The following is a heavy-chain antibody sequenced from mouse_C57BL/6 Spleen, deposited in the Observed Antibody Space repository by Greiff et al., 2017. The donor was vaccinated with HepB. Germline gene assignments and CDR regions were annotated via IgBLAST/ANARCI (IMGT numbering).Heavy chain of an antibody. Sequence: VQLQQSGPELVKPGASVKISCKASGYTFTDYYMNWVKQSHGKSLEWIGDINPNNGGTSYNQKFKGKATLTVDKSSSTAYMELRSLTSEDSAVSYCAREGQLGLYFDVWGTGTTVTVSS. CDR3: AREGQLGLYFDV. D-gene: IGHD4-1*02. CDR1: GYTFTDYY. V-gene: IGHV1-26*01. CDR2: INPNNGGT. J-gene: IGHJ1*03.